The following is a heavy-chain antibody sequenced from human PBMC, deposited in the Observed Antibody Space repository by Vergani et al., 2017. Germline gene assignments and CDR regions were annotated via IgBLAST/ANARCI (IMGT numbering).Heavy chain of an antibody. CDR3: ATYRGLRFLEWLSGDY. Sequence: EVQLVESGGGLVKPGGSLRLSCAASGFTFSSYSMNWVRQAPGKGLEWVSSISSSSSTIYYADSVKGRFTISRDNAKNSLYLQMNSLRAEDTAVYYCATYRGLRFLEWLSGDYWGQGTLVTVSS. J-gene: IGHJ4*02. CDR1: GFTFSSYS. D-gene: IGHD3-3*01. CDR2: ISSSSSTI. V-gene: IGHV3-21*04.